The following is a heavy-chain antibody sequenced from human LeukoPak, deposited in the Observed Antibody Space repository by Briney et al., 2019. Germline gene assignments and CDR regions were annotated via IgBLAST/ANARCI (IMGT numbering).Heavy chain of an antibody. CDR3: AASDYGDVFDY. CDR2: ISAYNGNT. Sequence: GASVKVSCKASGGTFSSYAISWVRQAPGQGLEWMGWISAYNGNTNYAQKLQGRVTMTTDTSTSTAYMELRSLRSDDTAVYYCAASDYGDVFDYWGQGTLVTVSS. D-gene: IGHD4-17*01. CDR1: GGTFSSYA. J-gene: IGHJ4*02. V-gene: IGHV1-18*01.